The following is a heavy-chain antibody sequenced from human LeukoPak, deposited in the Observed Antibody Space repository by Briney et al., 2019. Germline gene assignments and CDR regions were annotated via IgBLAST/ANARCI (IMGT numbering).Heavy chain of an antibody. D-gene: IGHD3-3*01. CDR3: ARSGAIFGAVVIRSYFDY. Sequence: SETLSLTCAVYGGSFTNYHWSWIRQPPGKGLEWIGEVHHSGSTNYNPSLESRVTLSVNTSKNQFALKLGSVTAADTGIYYCARSGAIFGAVVIRSYFDYWGQGIRVTVSS. J-gene: IGHJ4*02. V-gene: IGHV4-34*01. CDR1: GGSFTNYH. CDR2: VHHSGST.